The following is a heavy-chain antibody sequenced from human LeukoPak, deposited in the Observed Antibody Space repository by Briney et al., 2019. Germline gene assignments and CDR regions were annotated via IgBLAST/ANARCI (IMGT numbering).Heavy chain of an antibody. CDR2: IYHSGNT. Sequence: SETLSLTCTVSGGSISSSSYYWGWIRQPPGKGLEWIGNIYHSGNTYYNSSLKSRVTISVDTSKNQFSLRLTSVTAADTAVYYCAREYPGRLWLLDAFDIWGQGTMVTVSS. CDR1: GGSISSSSYY. V-gene: IGHV4-39*07. CDR3: AREYPGRLWLLDAFDI. D-gene: IGHD5-18*01. J-gene: IGHJ3*02.